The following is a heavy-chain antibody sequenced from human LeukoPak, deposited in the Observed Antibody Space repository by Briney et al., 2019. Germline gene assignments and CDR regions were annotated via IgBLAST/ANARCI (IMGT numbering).Heavy chain of an antibody. J-gene: IGHJ4*02. D-gene: IGHD2-15*01. Sequence: GASVKVSCKASGYSFSSYHMHWVRQAPGQGLEWMGLINPSGGGTSYAEKFQGRVTMTRDTSASTVYMELSSLRSEDTALYYCARGEYCTAGTCPPGLSWGQGTLVTVSS. CDR3: ARGEYCTAGTCPPGLS. CDR2: INPSGGGT. V-gene: IGHV1-46*01. CDR1: GYSFSSYH.